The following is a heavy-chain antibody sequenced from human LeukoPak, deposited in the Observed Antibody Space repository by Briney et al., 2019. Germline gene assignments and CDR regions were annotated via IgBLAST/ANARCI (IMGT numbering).Heavy chain of an antibody. D-gene: IGHD1-26*01. CDR2: IIPIFGTA. V-gene: IGHV1-69*13. CDR1: GGTFSSYA. CDR3: ARDSTGRISGSYYFDY. J-gene: IGHJ4*02. Sequence: SVKVSCKASGGTFSSYAISWVRQAPGQGLEWMGGIIPIFGTANYAQKFQGRVTITADESTSTAYMELSSLRSEDTAVYHCARDSTGRISGSYYFDYWGQGTLVTVSS.